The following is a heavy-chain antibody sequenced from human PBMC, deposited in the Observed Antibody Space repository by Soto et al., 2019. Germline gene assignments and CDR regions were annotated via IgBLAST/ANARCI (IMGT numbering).Heavy chain of an antibody. D-gene: IGHD2-21*02. CDR1: GYTFTRYG. Sequence: QVQLVQSGAEVKKPGASVKVSCKASGYTFTRYGITWVRQAPGQGLEWMGWISPYNGNTDYAQNLQGGVTMTTDTSTSTTYMELRSLRSDDTAMFYCARDGSAYCGSDCNFDYWGQGTLVTVSS. CDR3: ARDGSAYCGSDCNFDY. V-gene: IGHV1-18*01. J-gene: IGHJ4*02. CDR2: ISPYNGNT.